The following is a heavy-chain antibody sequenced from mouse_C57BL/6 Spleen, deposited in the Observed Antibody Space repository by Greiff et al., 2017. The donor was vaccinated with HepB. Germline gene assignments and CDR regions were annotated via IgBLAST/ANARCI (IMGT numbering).Heavy chain of an antibody. D-gene: IGHD1-1*01. CDR2: IDPNSGGT. J-gene: IGHJ1*03. CDR3: ARNLYYGSSYWYFDV. Sequence: QVQLQQPGAELVKPGASVKLSCKASGYTFTSYWMHWVKQRPGRGLEWIGRIDPNSGGTKYNEKFKSKATLTVDKPSSTAYMQLSSLPSEDPAVYNCARNLYYGSSYWYFDVWGTGTTVTVSS. CDR1: GYTFTSYW. V-gene: IGHV1-72*01.